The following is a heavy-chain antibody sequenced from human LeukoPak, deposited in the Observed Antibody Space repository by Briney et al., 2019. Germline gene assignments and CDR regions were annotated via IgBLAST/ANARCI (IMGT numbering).Heavy chain of an antibody. V-gene: IGHV5-51*01. J-gene: IGHJ6*03. CDR2: IYPGDSDT. D-gene: IGHD2-15*01. Sequence: GESLKISCKGSGYSFTSYWIGWVRQMPGKGLEWMGIIYPGDSDTRYSPSFQGQVTISADKSISTAYLQWSSLKASDTAMYYCARLAYCSGGSCYSDHYYYYMDVWGKGTTVTVSS. CDR3: ARLAYCSGGSCYSDHYYYYMDV. CDR1: GYSFTSYW.